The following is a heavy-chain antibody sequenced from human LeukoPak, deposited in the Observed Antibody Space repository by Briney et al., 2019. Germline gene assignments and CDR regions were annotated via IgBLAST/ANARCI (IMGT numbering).Heavy chain of an antibody. CDR3: AKDHKRDGNRYFDF. Sequence: GGSLRLSCVAPGFTFNSYGIHWVRQAPGKGLEWVAFIGYDSIKKYYADSVKGRFTISRDNSMNTLYLQMNSLRAEDTAVYYCAKDHKRDGNRYFDFWGQGTLVTVSS. CDR2: IGYDSIKK. V-gene: IGHV3-30*02. D-gene: IGHD1-14*01. CDR1: GFTFNSYG. J-gene: IGHJ4*02.